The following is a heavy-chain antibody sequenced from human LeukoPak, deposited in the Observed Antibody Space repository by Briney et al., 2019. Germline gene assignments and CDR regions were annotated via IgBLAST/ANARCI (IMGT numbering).Heavy chain of an antibody. CDR1: GFTFDDYA. V-gene: IGHV3-49*04. Sequence: GGSLRLSCAASGFTFDDYAMHWVRQAPGKGLEWVGFIRSKAYGGTTEYAASVKARFTISRDDSKIIAYLQMNSLKTEDTAVYYCTRTLVQLLYYFDYWGKGTMVTVSS. J-gene: IGHJ4*02. CDR3: TRTLVQLLYYFDY. CDR2: IRSKAYGGTT. D-gene: IGHD5-18*01.